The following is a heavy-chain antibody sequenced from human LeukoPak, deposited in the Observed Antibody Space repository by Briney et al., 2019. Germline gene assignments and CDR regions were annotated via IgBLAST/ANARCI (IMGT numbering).Heavy chain of an antibody. D-gene: IGHD4-11*01. CDR1: GGSVSSGTYY. J-gene: IGHJ4*02. CDR3: ARMYSNYFDY. CDR2: IYYSGCT. V-gene: IGHV4-61*01. Sequence: SETLSLTCTVSGGSVSSGTYYWSWIRQPPGKGLEWIGFIYYSGCTNYNPSLKSRVTISVDTSKNQFSLKVNSVTAADTAVYYCARMYSNYFDYWGQGTLVTVSS.